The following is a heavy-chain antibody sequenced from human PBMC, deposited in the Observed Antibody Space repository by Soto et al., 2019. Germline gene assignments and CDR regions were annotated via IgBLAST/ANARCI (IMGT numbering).Heavy chain of an antibody. CDR3: ARGRDGYNSKSPYYFDY. D-gene: IGHD5-12*01. Sequence: SVTCAVSGGSISSGGYSWSWIRQPPGKGMEWIGCIYHCWRTYYNPSLKSRVTISVDRSKNQFSLKLSSVTAADTAVYYCARGRDGYNSKSPYYFDYWGQGPLGTSPQ. J-gene: IGHJ4*02. V-gene: IGHV4-30-2*01. CDR2: IYHCWRT. CDR1: GGSISSGGYS.